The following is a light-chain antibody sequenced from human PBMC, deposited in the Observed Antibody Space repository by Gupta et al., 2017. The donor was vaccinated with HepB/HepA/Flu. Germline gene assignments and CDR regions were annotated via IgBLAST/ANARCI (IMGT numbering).Light chain of an antibody. V-gene: IGLV3-19*01. CDR3: NSRDSSGNHQVV. CDR1: SLRGYY. Sequence: SSELTQDPAVSVALGQTVRITCQGDSLRGYYASWYQQKPGQAPVLVIYGKNNRPSGIPDRFSGASSGNTASSTITGAQAEDEADYYCNSRDSSGNHQVVFGGGTKLTVL. CDR2: GKN. J-gene: IGLJ2*01.